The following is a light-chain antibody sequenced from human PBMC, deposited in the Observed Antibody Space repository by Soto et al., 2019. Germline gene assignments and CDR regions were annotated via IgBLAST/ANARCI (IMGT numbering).Light chain of an antibody. J-gene: IGLJ1*01. V-gene: IGLV1-40*01. CDR3: QSYDSYLSHFYV. CDR2: GNN. Sequence: QSALTQPPSVSGAPGQGVTISCTGSSSSIGAGYDVHWYQQVPGTAPKLLIYGNNNRPSGVPDRFSGSKSGTSASLAITGLQAEDEADYYCQSYDSYLSHFYVFGTGTKVTVL. CDR1: SSSIGAGYD.